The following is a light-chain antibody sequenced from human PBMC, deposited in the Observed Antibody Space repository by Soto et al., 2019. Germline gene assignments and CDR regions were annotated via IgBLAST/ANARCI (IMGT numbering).Light chain of an antibody. CDR3: QQYGSSPSWT. J-gene: IGKJ1*01. CDR2: GAS. CDR1: QSVSSFH. V-gene: IGKV3-20*01. Sequence: IVLTQSPGTLSFSPVERSTQSFRSSQSVSSFHLAWYQQRPGQAPGLLICGASSRATGIPDRFSGSGSGTDFTLTISRLEPEDFAVYYCQQYGSSPSWTFGQGTKVDIK.